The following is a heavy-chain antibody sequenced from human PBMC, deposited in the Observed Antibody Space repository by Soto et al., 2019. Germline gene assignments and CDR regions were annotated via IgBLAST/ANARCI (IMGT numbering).Heavy chain of an antibody. J-gene: IGHJ3*02. V-gene: IGHV4-39*01. Sequence: SETLSLTCTVSGGSISSSSYYWGWIRQPPGKGLEWIGSIYYSGSTYYNPSLKSRVTISVDTSKNQFSLKLSSVTAADTAVYYCARPGREGYCSGGSCPQHAFDIWGQGTMVTVS. CDR3: ARPGREGYCSGGSCPQHAFDI. D-gene: IGHD2-15*01. CDR1: GGSISSSSYY. CDR2: IYYSGST.